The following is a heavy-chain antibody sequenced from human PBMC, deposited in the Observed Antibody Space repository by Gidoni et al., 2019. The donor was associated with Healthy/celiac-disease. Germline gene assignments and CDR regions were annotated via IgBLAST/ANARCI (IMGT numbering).Heavy chain of an antibody. CDR2: INWNGGST. Sequence: EVQLVESGGGVVRPGWSLRLSFAASGFPFADSGMSWVRQAPGKGLGWVSGINWNGGSTGYADSVKGRFTISRDNAKNSLYLQMNSLRAEDTALYYCARVMGPSGSYEGDFDYWGQGTLVTVSS. V-gene: IGHV3-20*03. CDR3: ARVMGPSGSYEGDFDY. CDR1: GFPFADSG. J-gene: IGHJ4*02. D-gene: IGHD1-26*01.